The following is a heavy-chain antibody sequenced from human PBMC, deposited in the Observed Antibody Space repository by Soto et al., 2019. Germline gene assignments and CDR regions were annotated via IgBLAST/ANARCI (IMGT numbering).Heavy chain of an antibody. CDR3: VKGSASGSPYYFDF. J-gene: IGHJ4*02. V-gene: IGHV3-23*01. CDR2: ITGSGGDT. D-gene: IGHD6-25*01. CDR1: GFTFSNYA. Sequence: EVQLLESGGGLVQPGGSLRLSCAASGFTFSNYAMSWVRQAPGKGLEWVSAITGSGGDTYHADSVKGRFTISRDNSKNTLFLQMNRLRADDTAVYYCVKGSASGSPYYFDFWGQGTLVTVSS.